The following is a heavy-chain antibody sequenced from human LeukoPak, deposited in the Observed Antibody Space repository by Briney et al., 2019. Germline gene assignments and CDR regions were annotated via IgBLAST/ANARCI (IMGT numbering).Heavy chain of an antibody. D-gene: IGHD6-13*01. CDR2: TYYRSKWYN. CDR1: GDGVSSNSAA. Sequence: SQTLSLICAISGDGVSSNSAAWNWIRQSPSRGLEWLGRTYYRSKWYNDYAVSVKSRITINPDTSKNQFSLQLNSVTPEDTAAYYCARAAAGTGWFDPWGQGALVTVSS. V-gene: IGHV6-1*01. J-gene: IGHJ5*02. CDR3: ARAAAGTGWFDP.